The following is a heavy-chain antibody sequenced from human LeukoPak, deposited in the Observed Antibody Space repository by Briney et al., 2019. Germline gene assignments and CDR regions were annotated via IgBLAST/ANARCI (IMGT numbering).Heavy chain of an antibody. J-gene: IGHJ4*02. Sequence: ASVKVSCKVSGYSLTELSMNWVRQAPGKGLEWMEGFDPEDGETIYAQKFQGRVTMTEDTSTDTAYMELSSLRSEDTAVYYCATGQGLLWFGEFQSWGQGTLVTASS. V-gene: IGHV1-24*01. CDR1: GYSLTELS. CDR3: ATGQGLLWFGEFQS. CDR2: FDPEDGET. D-gene: IGHD3-10*01.